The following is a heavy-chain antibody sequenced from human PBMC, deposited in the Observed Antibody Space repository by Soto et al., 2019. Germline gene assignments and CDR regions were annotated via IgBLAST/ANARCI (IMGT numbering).Heavy chain of an antibody. Sequence: QVQLQESGPGLVKPSQTLSLTCTVSGGSISSGGYYWSWIRQHPGKGLEWIGYIYYSGSTYYNPSLQSRVTISVDTSKNQFSLKLSSVTAADTAVYYCVRGSEHCSGGSCYFDAFDIWGQGTMVTVSS. CDR1: GGSISSGGYY. CDR3: VRGSEHCSGGSCYFDAFDI. D-gene: IGHD2-15*01. CDR2: IYYSGST. J-gene: IGHJ3*02. V-gene: IGHV4-31*03.